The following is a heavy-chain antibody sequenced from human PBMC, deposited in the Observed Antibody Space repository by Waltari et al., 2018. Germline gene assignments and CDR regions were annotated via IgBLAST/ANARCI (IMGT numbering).Heavy chain of an antibody. V-gene: IGHV4-59*02. J-gene: IGHJ4*02. CDR3: ARDPNGDYGY. CDR2: IHHVGIT. D-gene: IGHD4-17*01. Sequence: QVQLQESGPGLVKPSETLSLTCTVPGDSVTDHYWSWIRQPPGKGLEWIGYIHHVGITNYSPSLKSRVTMSVDTTKNQFSLKLTSVTAADTAIYFCARDPNGDYGYWGQGTLVTVSS. CDR1: GDSVTDHY.